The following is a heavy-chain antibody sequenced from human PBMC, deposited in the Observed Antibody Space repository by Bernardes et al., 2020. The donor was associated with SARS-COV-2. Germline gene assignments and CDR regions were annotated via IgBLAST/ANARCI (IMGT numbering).Heavy chain of an antibody. CDR3: ASGPYDFWSGYYQLDY. D-gene: IGHD3-3*01. CDR1: GFTVSSNY. CDR2: IYSGGST. Sequence: GGSLRLSCAASGFTVSSNYMSWVRQAPGKGLEWVSVIYSGGSTYYADSVKGRFTISRDNSKNTLYLQMNSLRAEDTAVYYCASGPYDFWSGYYQLDYWGQGTLVTVSS. V-gene: IGHV3-66*02. J-gene: IGHJ4*02.